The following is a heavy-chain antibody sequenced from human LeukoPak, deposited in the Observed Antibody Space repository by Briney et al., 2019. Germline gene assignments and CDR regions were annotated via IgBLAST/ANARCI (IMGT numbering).Heavy chain of an antibody. D-gene: IGHD3-16*01. V-gene: IGHV1-69*05. Sequence: SSVKVSCKASGGTFSSYAISWVRQAPGQGLEWMGGIIPIFGTANYAQKFQVRVTITTDESTSTAYMELSSLRSEDTAVYYCARDMPRWASYSYWGQGTLVTVSS. J-gene: IGHJ4*02. CDR3: ARDMPRWASYSY. CDR2: IIPIFGTA. CDR1: GGTFSSYA.